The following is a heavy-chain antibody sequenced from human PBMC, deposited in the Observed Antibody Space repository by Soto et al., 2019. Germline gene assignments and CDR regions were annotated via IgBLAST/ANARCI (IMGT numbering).Heavy chain of an antibody. Sequence: GGSLRLSCAASGFTFSSYAMSWVRQAPGKGLDWVALISYNGSNIYYADSVKGRFTISRDNSKNTLYLEMNSLRAEDTALFYCARGTTFYYGTGFDPWGQGTLVTVSS. CDR1: GFTFSSYA. D-gene: IGHD3-22*01. CDR2: ISYNGSNI. V-gene: IGHV3-30-3*01. J-gene: IGHJ5*02. CDR3: ARGTTFYYGTGFDP.